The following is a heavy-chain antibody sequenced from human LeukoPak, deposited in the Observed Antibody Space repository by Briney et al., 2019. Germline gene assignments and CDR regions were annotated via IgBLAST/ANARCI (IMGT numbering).Heavy chain of an antibody. J-gene: IGHJ6*02. CDR2: IGSSISYI. V-gene: IGHV3-21*01. Sequence: GSLRLSCSASGVTFSSYSMKWVRQAPGRGLEWVSFIGSSISYISYADSVKGRFTISRDNAKNSLYLQMNSLRAEDTAVYYCAREGYYSGMDVWGQGTTVTVSS. CDR1: GVTFSSYS. CDR3: AREGYYSGMDV.